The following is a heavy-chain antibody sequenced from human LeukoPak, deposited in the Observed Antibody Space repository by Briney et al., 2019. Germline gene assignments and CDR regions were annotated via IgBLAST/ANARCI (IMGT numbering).Heavy chain of an antibody. D-gene: IGHD7-27*01. V-gene: IGHV3-30-3*01. CDR3: ARERTGEAFDY. CDR2: ISYDGSNK. Sequence: GGSLRLSCAASGFTFSSYAMHWVRQAPGKGLEWVAVISYDGSNKYYADSVKGRFTISRDNAKNSLYLQMNSLRAEDTAVYFCARERTGEAFDYWGQGTLVTVSS. CDR1: GFTFSSYA. J-gene: IGHJ4*02.